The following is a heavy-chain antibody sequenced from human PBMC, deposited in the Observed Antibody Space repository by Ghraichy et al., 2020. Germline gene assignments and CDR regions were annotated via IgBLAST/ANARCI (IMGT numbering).Heavy chain of an antibody. CDR2: ISAYNGNT. Sequence: ASVKVSRKASGYTFTSYGISWVRQAPGQGLEWMGWISAYNGNTNYAQKLQGRVTMTTDTSTSTAYMELRSLRSDDTAVYYCARNWGIYSSSWIWDWFDPWGQGTLVTVSS. V-gene: IGHV1-18*01. CDR1: GYTFTSYG. J-gene: IGHJ5*02. D-gene: IGHD6-13*01. CDR3: ARNWGIYSSSWIWDWFDP.